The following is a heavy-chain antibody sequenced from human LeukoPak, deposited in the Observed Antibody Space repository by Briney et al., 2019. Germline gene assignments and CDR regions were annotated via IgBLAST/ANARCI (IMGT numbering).Heavy chain of an antibody. J-gene: IGHJ5*02. CDR3: ARRGSGYSLAGWFDP. D-gene: IGHD6-13*01. V-gene: IGHV4-39*01. CDR2: IYYSGST. CDR1: GGSISSSSYY. Sequence: SETLSLTCTVSGGSISSSSYYWGWIRQPPGKGLEWIGSIYYSGSTYCNPSLKSRVTISVDTSKNQFSLKLSSVTAADTAVYYCARRGSGYSLAGWFDPWGQGTLVTVSS.